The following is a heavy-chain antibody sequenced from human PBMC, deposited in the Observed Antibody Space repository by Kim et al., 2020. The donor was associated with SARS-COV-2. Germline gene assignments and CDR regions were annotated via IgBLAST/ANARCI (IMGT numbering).Heavy chain of an antibody. V-gene: IGHV3-49*03. CDR2: ITRKADGETT. CDR3: IAADGGYYFDY. D-gene: IGHD6-13*01. J-gene: IGHJ4*02. CDR1: GFTFDDYT. Sequence: GGSLRLSCTASGFTFDDYTMSWFRQAPGKGLEWVGFITRKADGETTEYAASVKGRFSISRDDSKSIAYLQMNSLKSEDTAVYSCIAADGGYYFDYWGQGTLVTVSS.